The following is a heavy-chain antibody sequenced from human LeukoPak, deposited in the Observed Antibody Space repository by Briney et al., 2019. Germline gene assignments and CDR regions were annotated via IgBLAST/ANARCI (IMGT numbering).Heavy chain of an antibody. CDR2: ISYDGSNK. V-gene: IGHV3-30*01. CDR1: GFTFSTYA. Sequence: GGSLRLSCAASGFTFSTYAMHWVRQAPGKGLEWVAVISYDGSNKYYADSVKGRFTISRDNSKNTLYLQMNSLRAEDTAVYYCARELYYFDYWGQGTLVTVSS. J-gene: IGHJ4*02. CDR3: ARELYYFDY.